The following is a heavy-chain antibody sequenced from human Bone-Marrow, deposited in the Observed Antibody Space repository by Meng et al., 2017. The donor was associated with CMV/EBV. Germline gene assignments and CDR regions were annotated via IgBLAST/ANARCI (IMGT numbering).Heavy chain of an antibody. D-gene: IGHD4-17*01. CDR2: MNPNSGNT. V-gene: IGHV1-8*01. J-gene: IGHJ6*02. Sequence: ASVKVSCKASGYTFTSYDINWVRQATGQGLEWMGWMNPNSGNTGYAQKFQGRVTMTRNTSISTAYMELSSLRSEYTAVYYCARYLDDYAFPFYYYGMDVWGQGTTVTVSS. CDR3: ARYLDDYAFPFYYYGMDV. CDR1: GYTFTSYD.